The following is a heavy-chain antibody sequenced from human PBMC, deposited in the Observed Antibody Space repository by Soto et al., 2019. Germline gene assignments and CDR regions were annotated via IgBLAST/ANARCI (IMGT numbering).Heavy chain of an antibody. V-gene: IGHV3-30-3*01. Sequence: QVQLVESGGGVVQPGRSLRLSCAASGFTFSSYAMHWVRQAPGKGLEWVAVISYDGSNKYYADSVKGRFTISRDNSKNTLYLQMNSLRAEDTAVYYCARDRGYCSGGSCYFDYWGQGTLVTVSS. CDR1: GFTFSSYA. CDR2: ISYDGSNK. J-gene: IGHJ4*02. D-gene: IGHD2-15*01. CDR3: ARDRGYCSGGSCYFDY.